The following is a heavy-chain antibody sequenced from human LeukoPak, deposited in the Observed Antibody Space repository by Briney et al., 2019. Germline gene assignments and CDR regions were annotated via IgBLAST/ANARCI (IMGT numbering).Heavy chain of an antibody. D-gene: IGHD6-6*01. CDR2: ISSSSSTI. CDR1: GFTFSSYS. Sequence: GGSLRLSCAASGFTFSSYSMNWVRQAPGKGLEWVSYISSSSSTIYYADSVKGRFTISRDNAKNSLYLQMNSLRAEDTAVYYCARDRVAARLYYYYYMDVWGKGTTVTVSS. V-gene: IGHV3-48*01. CDR3: ARDRVAARLYYYYYMDV. J-gene: IGHJ6*03.